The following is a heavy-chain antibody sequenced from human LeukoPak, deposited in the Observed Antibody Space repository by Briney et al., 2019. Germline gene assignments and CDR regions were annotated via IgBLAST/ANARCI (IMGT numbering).Heavy chain of an antibody. D-gene: IGHD1-26*01. V-gene: IGHV4-39*01. CDR3: ARRDRERREGFDY. CDR1: GGSISSSSYC. Sequence: SETLSLTCTVSGGSISSSSYCWGWIRQPPGKGLEWIGSIYYSGSTYYNPSLKSRVTISVDTSKNQFSLKLSSVTAADTAVYYCARRDRERREGFDYWGQGTLVTVSS. CDR2: IYYSGST. J-gene: IGHJ4*02.